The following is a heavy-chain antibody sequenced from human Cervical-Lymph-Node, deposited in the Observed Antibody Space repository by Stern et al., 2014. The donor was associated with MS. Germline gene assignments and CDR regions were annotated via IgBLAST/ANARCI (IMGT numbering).Heavy chain of an antibody. V-gene: IGHV1-18*04. J-gene: IGHJ4*02. Sequence: VQLVESGPAVKKPGASVKVSCKASGYTFTSYGIAWVRQAPGQGLEWMGWISAYNGNTNDERKLQARVTLTTNTTTSTASMELRSLRSDDTAIYFCARSGTRVPRGYWGQGTLITVSS. CDR3: ARSGTRVPRGY. D-gene: IGHD6-25*01. CDR2: ISAYNGNT. CDR1: GYTFTSYG.